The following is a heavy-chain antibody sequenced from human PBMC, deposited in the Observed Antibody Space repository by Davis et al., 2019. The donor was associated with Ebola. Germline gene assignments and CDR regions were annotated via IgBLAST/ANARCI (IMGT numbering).Heavy chain of an antibody. CDR3: ARDHAYYYFPTDHIYDDALDI. V-gene: IGHV4-30-4*01. J-gene: IGHJ3*02. CDR1: GGSISSGDYY. D-gene: IGHD3-10*02. Sequence: PSETLSLTCTVSGGSISSGDYYWSWIRQPPGKGLEWIGYIYYSGSTYYNPSLKSRVTISVDTSKNQVSLKLRSVTAADTAVYYCARDHAYYYFPTDHIYDDALDIWGQGILVTVS. CDR2: IYYSGST.